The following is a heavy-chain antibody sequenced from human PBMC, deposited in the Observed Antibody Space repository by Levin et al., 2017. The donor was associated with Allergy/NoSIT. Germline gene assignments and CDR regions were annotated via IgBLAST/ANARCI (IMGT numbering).Heavy chain of an antibody. J-gene: IGHJ4*02. D-gene: IGHD2-2*01. CDR3: SKNAGYCLDASCYSCDY. V-gene: IGHV3-23*01. CDR1: GFTFSNFA. Sequence: GGSLRLSCAASGFTFSNFAVSWARQAPGKGLEWVSTITGSGGNTFYADSVKGRFTISRDNSKNTLYFQMNSLRAEDTAVYYFSKNAGYCLDASCYSCDYWGPGALVTVSS. CDR2: ITGSGGNT.